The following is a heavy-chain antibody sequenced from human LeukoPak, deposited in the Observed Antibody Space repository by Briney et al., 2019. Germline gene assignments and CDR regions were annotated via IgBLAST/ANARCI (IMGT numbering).Heavy chain of an antibody. CDR1: GGSFSGYY. CDR3: AINSLPYYYYYYKDV. CDR2: INHSGST. V-gene: IGHV4-34*01. Sequence: SETLSLTCAVYGGSFSGYYWSWIRQPPGKGLEWIGEINHSGSTNYNPSLKSRVTISVDTSKNQFSLKLSPVTAADTAVYYCAINSLPYYYYYYKDVWGKGTTVTVSS. D-gene: IGHD4-23*01. J-gene: IGHJ6*03.